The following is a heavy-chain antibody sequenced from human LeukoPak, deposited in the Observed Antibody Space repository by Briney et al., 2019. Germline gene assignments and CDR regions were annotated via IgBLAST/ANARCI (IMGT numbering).Heavy chain of an antibody. Sequence: GGSLRLSCAASGFTFSSYVMSWVRQAPGKGLEWVSAISGSGGSTYFPDSVKGRFTISRDNSENTLHLQMNSLRAEDTALYYCAKGPSGSYYGFDMWGQGTMVTVSS. D-gene: IGHD3-10*01. CDR2: ISGSGGST. V-gene: IGHV3-23*01. CDR1: GFTFSSYV. CDR3: AKGPSGSYYGFDM. J-gene: IGHJ3*02.